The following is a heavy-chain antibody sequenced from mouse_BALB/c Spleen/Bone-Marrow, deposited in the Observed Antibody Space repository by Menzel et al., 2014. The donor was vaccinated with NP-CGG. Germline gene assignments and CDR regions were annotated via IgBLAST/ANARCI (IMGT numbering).Heavy chain of an antibody. V-gene: IGHV1S132*01. J-gene: IGHJ4*01. D-gene: IGHD2-3*01. Sequence: QVQLQQSGAELVKPGTSVKLSCKTSGYTFTSYWIQWVKQRPGQGLGWIGEIFPGTDTTYYNEKFKGKATLTTDKSSSTAYMQLSRLTSEDSAVYFCASYYDGFMDYWGQGTSVTVSS. CDR1: GYTFTSYW. CDR2: IFPGTDTT. CDR3: ASYYDGFMDY.